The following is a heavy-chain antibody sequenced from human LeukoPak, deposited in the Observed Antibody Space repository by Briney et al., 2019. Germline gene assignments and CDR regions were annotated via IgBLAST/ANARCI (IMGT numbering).Heavy chain of an antibody. D-gene: IGHD6-13*01. V-gene: IGHV1-69*08. J-gene: IGHJ4*02. CDR2: IVPILGTA. Sequence: ASVKVSCKASGYTFTGYYMHWVRQAPGQGLEWMGRIVPILGTANYAQNFQGRVTITADRSTTTAYMELSSLRSEDTAVYYCARVPQGSSWPYYFDYWGQGTLVTVSS. CDR1: GYTFTGYY. CDR3: ARVPQGSSWPYYFDY.